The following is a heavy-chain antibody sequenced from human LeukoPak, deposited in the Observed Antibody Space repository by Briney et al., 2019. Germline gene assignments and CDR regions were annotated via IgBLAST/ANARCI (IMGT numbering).Heavy chain of an antibody. CDR3: AKDGRVGATTLACDFDY. V-gene: IGHV3-30*18. J-gene: IGHJ4*02. CDR2: ISYDGSNK. D-gene: IGHD1-26*01. Sequence: GGSLRLSCAASGFTFSSYGMHWVRQAPGKGLEWVAVISYDGSNKYYADSVKGRFTISRDNSKNTLYLQMNSLRAEDTAVYYCAKDGRVGATTLACDFDYWGQGTLVTVSS. CDR1: GFTFSSYG.